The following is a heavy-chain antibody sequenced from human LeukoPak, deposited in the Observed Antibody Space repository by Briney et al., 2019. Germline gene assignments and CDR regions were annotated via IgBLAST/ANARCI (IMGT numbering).Heavy chain of an antibody. V-gene: IGHV1-24*01. D-gene: IGHD3-22*01. CDR1: GYTLTELS. CDR3: ATAPYYYDSSGSTGAEYFQH. J-gene: IGHJ1*01. CDR2: FDPEDGET. Sequence: WASVKVSCKVSGYTLTELSMHWVRQAPGKGLEWMGGFDPEDGETIYAQKFQGRVTMTEDTSTDTAYMELSSLRSEDTAVYYCATAPYYYDSSGSTGAEYFQHWGQGTLVTVSS.